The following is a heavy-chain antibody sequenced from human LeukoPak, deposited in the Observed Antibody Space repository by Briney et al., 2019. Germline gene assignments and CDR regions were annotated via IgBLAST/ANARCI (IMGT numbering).Heavy chain of an antibody. CDR2: INPNSGGT. V-gene: IGHV1-2*02. CDR1: GYTFTGYY. D-gene: IGHD1-26*01. CDR3: ARGGAGLVGATIWFDP. Sequence: ASVKVSCKASGYTFTGYYMHWVRQAPGQGLEWMGWINPNSGGTNYAQKFQGRVTMTRDTSISTAYMELSRLRSDDTAVYYCARGGAGLVGATIWFDPWGQGTLVTVSS. J-gene: IGHJ5*02.